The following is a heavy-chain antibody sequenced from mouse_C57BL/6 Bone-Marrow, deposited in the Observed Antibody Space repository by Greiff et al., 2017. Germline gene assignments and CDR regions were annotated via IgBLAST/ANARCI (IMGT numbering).Heavy chain of an antibody. J-gene: IGHJ3*01. CDR2: IRSKSNNYAT. Sequence: EVQLQESGGGLVQPKGSLKLSCAASGFSFNTYAMNWVRQAPGKGLEWVARIRSKSNNYATYYADSVKDRFTISRDDSESMLYLQVNNLKTEDTAMYYCVGGPFAYWGQGTLVTVSA. CDR3: VGGPFAY. V-gene: IGHV10-1*01. CDR1: GFSFNTYA.